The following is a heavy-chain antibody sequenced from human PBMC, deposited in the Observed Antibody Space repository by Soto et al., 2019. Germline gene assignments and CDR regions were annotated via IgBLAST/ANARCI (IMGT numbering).Heavy chain of an antibody. CDR3: ARGYPDTTMVLYYYGMDV. J-gene: IGHJ6*02. Sequence: SQTLSLTCAISGGSVSSNSAAWNWIRQSPSRGLEWLGRTYYRSKWYNDYAVSVKRRITINPDTSKNQFSLQLNSVTPEDTAVYYCARGYPDTTMVLYYYGMDVWGQGTTVTVSS. CDR2: TYYRSKWYN. V-gene: IGHV6-1*01. D-gene: IGHD5-18*01. CDR1: GGSVSSNSAA.